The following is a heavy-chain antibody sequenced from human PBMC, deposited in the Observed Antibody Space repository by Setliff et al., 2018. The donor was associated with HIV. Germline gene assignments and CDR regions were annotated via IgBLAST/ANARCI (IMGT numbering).Heavy chain of an antibody. CDR3: ARGTGDSSGYYYYSQYFQH. Sequence: GESLKISCAASGFTFSSYNMNWVRQAPGKGLEWVSYISVSSSTIYYADSVKGRFTISRDNAKNSLYLQMNSLRAEDTAVYYCARGTGDSSGYYYYSQYFQHWGQGTLVTVSS. J-gene: IGHJ1*01. V-gene: IGHV3-48*01. CDR1: GFTFSSYN. D-gene: IGHD3-22*01. CDR2: ISVSSSTI.